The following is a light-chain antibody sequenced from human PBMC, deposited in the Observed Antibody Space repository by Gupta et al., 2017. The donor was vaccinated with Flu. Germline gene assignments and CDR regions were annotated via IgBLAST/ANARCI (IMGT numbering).Light chain of an antibody. CDR1: QSIRTF. CDR2: DAS. CDR3: QQSYSGRT. V-gene: IGKV1-39*01. Sequence: DIEMTQSPSSLSASIGDTVSISCRASQSIRTFLNWYQQAPGQAPKLLIFDASTLQSGVPSRFSGSAAGTDFTLTSSRLQHEDCATYYWQQSYSGRTFGQGTXV. J-gene: IGKJ1*01.